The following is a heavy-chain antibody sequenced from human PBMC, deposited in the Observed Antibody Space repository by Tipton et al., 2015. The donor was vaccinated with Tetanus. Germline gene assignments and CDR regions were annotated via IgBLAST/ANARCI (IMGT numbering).Heavy chain of an antibody. J-gene: IGHJ6*02. CDR1: GYTFTGYY. CDR3: ARDRGDYLYYGMDV. CDR2: IDPNSGGT. V-gene: IGHV1-2*02. Sequence: QLVQSGAEVKKPGASVKASCKASGYTFTGYYMYWVRQAPGQGLEWTGWIDPNSGGTVYAQKFQGRVTMTRDTSISTAYMELRSLRSDDTAVYYCARDRGDYLYYGMDVWGPGPTVTVS. D-gene: IGHD3-22*01.